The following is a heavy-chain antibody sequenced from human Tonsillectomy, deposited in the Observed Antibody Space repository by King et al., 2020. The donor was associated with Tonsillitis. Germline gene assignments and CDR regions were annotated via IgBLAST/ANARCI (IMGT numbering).Heavy chain of an antibody. V-gene: IGHV3-23*04. CDR2: ISGSGGST. Sequence: VQLVESGGGLVQRGGSLRLSCAASGFTFINYAMTWFVQAPGKGLEWVAAISGSGGSTYYAISVKGRFTISRDNSKNTLYLQMNSLRAEDTAVYYCAKDDYYDSSGFSLDYWGQGTLVTVSS. J-gene: IGHJ4*02. CDR1: GFTFINYA. CDR3: AKDDYYDSSGFSLDY. D-gene: IGHD3-22*01.